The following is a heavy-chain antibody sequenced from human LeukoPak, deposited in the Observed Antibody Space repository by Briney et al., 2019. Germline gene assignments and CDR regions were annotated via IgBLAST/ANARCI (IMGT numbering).Heavy chain of an antibody. CDR2: IYSGGST. CDR1: GFTVSSNY. CDR3: AREACSGGSCYSSGGYYFDY. J-gene: IGHJ4*02. V-gene: IGHV3-66*01. Sequence: PGGSLRLSCAASGFTVSSNYMSWVRQAPGKGLEWVSVIYSGGSTYYADSVKGRFTISRDNSKNTLYLQMNSLRAEDTAVYYCAREACSGGSCYSSGGYYFDYWGQGTLVTVSS. D-gene: IGHD2-15*01.